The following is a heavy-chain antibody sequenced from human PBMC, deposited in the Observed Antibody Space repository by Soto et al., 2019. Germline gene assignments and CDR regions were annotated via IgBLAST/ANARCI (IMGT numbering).Heavy chain of an antibody. D-gene: IGHD1-26*01. CDR3: ASDWVAGDGN. V-gene: IGHV3-21*01. Sequence: EVQLVESGGGLVKPGGSLRLSCAASGFTFSSYSMNWVRQAPGKGLEWVSSISSSSSYIYYADSVKGRFTISRDNAKNSLYLQINSLRAEDTAVYYCASDWVAGDGNGGQGTLVTVSS. CDR2: ISSSSSYI. J-gene: IGHJ4*02. CDR1: GFTFSSYS.